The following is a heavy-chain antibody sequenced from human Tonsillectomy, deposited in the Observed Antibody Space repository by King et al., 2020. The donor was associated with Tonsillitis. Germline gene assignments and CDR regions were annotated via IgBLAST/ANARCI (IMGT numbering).Heavy chain of an antibody. D-gene: IGHD1/OR15-1a*01. V-gene: IGHV2-5*02. J-gene: IGHJ4*02. CDR3: THNDVESTGTSDY. CDR2: IYCDDDK. Sequence: TLKESGPTLVKPTQTLTLTCTFSGFSLSTSGVGVAWIRQPPGKALEWLSLIYCDDDKRYSTSLESRLAITKDTSKNQVVLTMTDVDPVDTATYYCTHNDVESTGTSDYWGQGTLVTVSS. CDR1: GFSLSTSGVG.